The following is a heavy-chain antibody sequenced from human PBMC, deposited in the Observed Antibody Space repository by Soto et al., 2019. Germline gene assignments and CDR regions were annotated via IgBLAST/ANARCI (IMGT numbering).Heavy chain of an antibody. Sequence: PGESLKMSCKASGYSFTTYWIGWVRQMPGKGLEWMGIIYPANSDTRYSPSFRGQVTISADKSVNNVYLQWSSLKASDTAMYYCARLDAGGYYYVSFWGQGTQVTVSS. J-gene: IGHJ4*02. CDR2: IYPANSDT. CDR3: ARLDAGGYYYVSF. D-gene: IGHD3-22*01. CDR1: GYSFTTYW. V-gene: IGHV5-51*01.